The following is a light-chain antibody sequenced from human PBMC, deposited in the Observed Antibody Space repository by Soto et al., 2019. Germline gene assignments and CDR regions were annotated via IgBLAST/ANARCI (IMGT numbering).Light chain of an antibody. CDR1: QSVSSY. Sequence: EIVLTQSPGTLSLSPGERATLSCRASQSVSSYLAWYQQKPGRAPRLLIYDASNRATGIPARFSGSGSGTDFTLTISRLEPEDFAVYYCQQYNNWPRTFGQGTKVDIK. V-gene: IGKV3-11*01. CDR3: QQYNNWPRT. J-gene: IGKJ1*01. CDR2: DAS.